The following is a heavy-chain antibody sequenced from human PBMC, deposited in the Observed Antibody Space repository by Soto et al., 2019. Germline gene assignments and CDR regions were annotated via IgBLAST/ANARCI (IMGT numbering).Heavy chain of an antibody. CDR1: GGSFSGYY. Sequence: QVQLQQWGAGLLKPSETLSLTCAVYGGSFSGYYWSWIRQPPGKGLEWIGEINHSGSTNYNPSLKIRVTISVDTTKNQFSLKLSSVTAADTAVYYCARGRNYYGSGRYYRRPPAFDPWGQGTLVTVSS. CDR3: ARGRNYYGSGRYYRRPPAFDP. D-gene: IGHD3-10*01. J-gene: IGHJ5*02. CDR2: INHSGST. V-gene: IGHV4-34*01.